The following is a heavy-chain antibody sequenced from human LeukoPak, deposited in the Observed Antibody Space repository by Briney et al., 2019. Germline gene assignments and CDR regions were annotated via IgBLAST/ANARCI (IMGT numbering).Heavy chain of an antibody. Sequence: GESLKISFKGSGYSFTTYRIVWGRQIPGKGLEWILIIYSCDSETRYSPSFQGQVTISADKSISTAYLKWSSVNASDTAMYYCARRSEDGVFDYWGQGTLVTVSS. CDR2: IYSCDSET. V-gene: IGHV5-51*01. CDR1: GYSFTTYR. CDR3: ARRSEDGVFDY. D-gene: IGHD4-17*01. J-gene: IGHJ4*02.